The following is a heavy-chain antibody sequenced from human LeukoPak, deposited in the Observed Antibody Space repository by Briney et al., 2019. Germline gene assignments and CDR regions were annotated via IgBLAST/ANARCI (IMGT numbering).Heavy chain of an antibody. CDR2: IYYSGST. Sequence: SQTPSLTCTVSGGSISSGGYYWSWIRQHPGKGLEWIGYIYYSGSTYYNPSLKSRVTISVDTSKNQFSLKLSSVTAADTAVYYCARLWGQQLAYFDYWGQGTLVTVSS. V-gene: IGHV4-31*03. J-gene: IGHJ4*02. CDR3: ARLWGQQLAYFDY. CDR1: GGSISSGGYY. D-gene: IGHD6-13*01.